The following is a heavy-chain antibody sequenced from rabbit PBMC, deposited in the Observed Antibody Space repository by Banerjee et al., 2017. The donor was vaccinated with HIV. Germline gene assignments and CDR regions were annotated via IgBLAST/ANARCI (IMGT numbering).Heavy chain of an antibody. Sequence: QSLEESGGDLVKPGASLTLTCTASGFSFSNKYVMCWVRQAPGKGLEWIACINTNSGNTVYASWAKGRFTISRTSSTTVTLQMTSLTAADTATYFCARGLFGNAEGDLWGQGTLVTVS. J-gene: IGHJ4*01. V-gene: IGHV1S40*01. D-gene: IGHD6-1*01. CDR1: GFSFSNKYV. CDR3: ARGLFGNAEGDL. CDR2: INTNSGNT.